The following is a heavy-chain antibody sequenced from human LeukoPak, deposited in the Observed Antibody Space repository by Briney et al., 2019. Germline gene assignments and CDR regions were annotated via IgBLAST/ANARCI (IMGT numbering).Heavy chain of an antibody. D-gene: IGHD6-19*01. CDR2: IYTSGST. Sequence: SETLSLTCTVSGGSISSYYWSWIRQPAGKGLEWIGRIYTSGSTNYNPSLKSRVTMSVDTSKNQFSLKLSSVTAADTAVYYCARDRLRQWLVPRRGWYFDLWGRGTLVTVSS. CDR3: ARDRLRQWLVPRRGWYFDL. V-gene: IGHV4-4*07. J-gene: IGHJ2*01. CDR1: GGSISSYY.